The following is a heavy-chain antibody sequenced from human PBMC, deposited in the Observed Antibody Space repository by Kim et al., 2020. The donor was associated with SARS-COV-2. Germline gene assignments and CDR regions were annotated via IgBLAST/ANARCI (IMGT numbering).Heavy chain of an antibody. CDR3: AKDLRNSGYAFDS. V-gene: IGHV3-23*01. D-gene: IGHD5-12*01. J-gene: IGHJ4*02. Sequence: YYADSVEGRFTISRDYSQNTVDLQMNTLGAEDTGIYFCAKDLRNSGYAFDSWGQGTLVTVSS.